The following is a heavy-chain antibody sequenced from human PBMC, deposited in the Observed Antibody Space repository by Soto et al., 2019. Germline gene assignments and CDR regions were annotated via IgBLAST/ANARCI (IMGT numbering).Heavy chain of an antibody. CDR1: GYSISSGYY. D-gene: IGHD2-2*01. CDR3: AVGYCSSTTCSREYFQH. J-gene: IGHJ1*01. V-gene: IGHV4-38-2*01. Sequence: WETLSLTCAVSGYSISSGYYWGWIRQPPGKGLEWIGTIYHSGSTFHNPSLKSRVTISVDTSKNQFSLRLRSVTAADTAVYYCAVGYCSSTTCSREYFQHWGQGTLVTVSS. CDR2: IYHSGST.